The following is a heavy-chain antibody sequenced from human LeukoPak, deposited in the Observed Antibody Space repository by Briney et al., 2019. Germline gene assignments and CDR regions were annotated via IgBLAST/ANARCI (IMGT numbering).Heavy chain of an antibody. CDR3: ARMGVSYYYDSSTYYPTAFDV. CDR2: IFHSGSI. D-gene: IGHD3-22*01. Sequence: SETPSLTCAVSGYSISSGYYWGWIRQSPGKGLEWIATIFHSGSIYYNPSLKSRVTLSVDTSKNRFSPRLNFVTAADTALYYCARMGVSYYYDSSTYYPTAFDVWGQGTMVSVSS. V-gene: IGHV4-38-2*01. CDR1: GYSISSGYY. J-gene: IGHJ3*01.